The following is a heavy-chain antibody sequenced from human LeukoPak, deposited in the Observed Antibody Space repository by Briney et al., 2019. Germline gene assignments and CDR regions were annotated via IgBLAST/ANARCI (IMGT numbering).Heavy chain of an antibody. J-gene: IGHJ6*03. D-gene: IGHD1-26*01. Sequence: GGSLRLSCAASGFTFSDYYMSWIRQAPGKGLEWVSTIKGIGPTTYYADSLKGRFTISRDDAKNSLFLQMSSLRADDTAIYYCARAGELRYMDVWGKGTAVTVSS. V-gene: IGHV3-11*04. CDR3: ARAGELRYMDV. CDR1: GFTFSDYY. CDR2: IKGIGPTT.